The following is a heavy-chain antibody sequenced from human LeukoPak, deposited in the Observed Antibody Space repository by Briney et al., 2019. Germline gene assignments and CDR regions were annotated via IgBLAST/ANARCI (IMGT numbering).Heavy chain of an antibody. D-gene: IGHD7-27*01. Sequence: GGSLRLSCAASGFTFSSYAMHWVRQAPGKGLEWVAVISYDGSNKYYADSVKGRFTISRDNSKNTLYLQMNSLRAGDTAVYYCARDRTGFDYWGQGTLVTVSS. CDR2: ISYDGSNK. J-gene: IGHJ4*02. V-gene: IGHV3-30-3*01. CDR1: GFTFSSYA. CDR3: ARDRTGFDY.